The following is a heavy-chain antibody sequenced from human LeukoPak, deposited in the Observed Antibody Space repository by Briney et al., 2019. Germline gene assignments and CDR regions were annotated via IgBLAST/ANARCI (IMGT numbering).Heavy chain of an antibody. Sequence: GASVKVSCKASGYTFTSYGISWVRQAPGQGLEWKGWISAYNGNTNYAQKLQGRVTMTTDTSTSTAYMELRSLRSDDTAVYYCARDSGTMIDESGVDYWGQGTLVTVSS. V-gene: IGHV1-18*01. CDR3: ARDSGTMIDESGVDY. J-gene: IGHJ4*02. D-gene: IGHD3-22*01. CDR2: ISAYNGNT. CDR1: GYTFTSYG.